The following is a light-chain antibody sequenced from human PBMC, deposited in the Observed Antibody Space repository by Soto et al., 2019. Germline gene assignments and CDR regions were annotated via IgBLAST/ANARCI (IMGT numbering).Light chain of an antibody. CDR3: QQYNGYSGT. Sequence: GDRVTITCRASQSINGWLAWYQQKPGKAPKLLIYKASNLESGVPSRFSGSASGTEFTLTISSLQPDDLATYYCQQYNGYSGTFGQGTKLEIK. V-gene: IGKV1-5*03. CDR1: QSINGW. J-gene: IGKJ2*02. CDR2: KAS.